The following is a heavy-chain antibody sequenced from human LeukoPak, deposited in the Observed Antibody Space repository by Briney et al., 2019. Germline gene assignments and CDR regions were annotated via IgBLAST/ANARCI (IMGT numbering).Heavy chain of an antibody. D-gene: IGHD5-24*01. Sequence: GESLKISCKGSGYTFTKYWIGWVRQTPGKGLECMGIIYPGDSDTRYSPSFQGQVTISADKSISTAYLQWSSLKASDTAMYYCARRDMATNPPFDYWGQGTLVTVSS. CDR2: IYPGDSDT. V-gene: IGHV5-51*01. CDR1: GYTFTKYW. J-gene: IGHJ4*02. CDR3: ARRDMATNPPFDY.